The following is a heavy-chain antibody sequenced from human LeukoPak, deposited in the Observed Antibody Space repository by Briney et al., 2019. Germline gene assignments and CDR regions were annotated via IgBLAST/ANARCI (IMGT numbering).Heavy chain of an antibody. J-gene: IGHJ4*02. D-gene: IGHD6-13*01. CDR2: IKQDGSEI. V-gene: IGHV3-7*01. CDR1: GFTFNNYW. Sequence: GGSLRLSSAASGFTFNNYWVSWVRQAPGKGLEWVANIKQDGSEIHYVDSVKGRFTISRDNAKNSLFLQMNSLRAEDTAVYYCARDPGIAAAGTVGYFDYWGQGILVTVSS. CDR3: ARDPGIAAAGTVGYFDY.